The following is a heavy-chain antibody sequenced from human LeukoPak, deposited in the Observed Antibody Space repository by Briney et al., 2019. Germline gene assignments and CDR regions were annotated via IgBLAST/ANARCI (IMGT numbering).Heavy chain of an antibody. CDR2: IYNRGDT. Sequence: PSETLSLTCSVSRGAVNNPAVYWVWIRQPPGKGLECLGGIYNRGDTLSNPSLMSRVDFSIDTSKDQFSLSLMSVTAADTAIYYCARQGVLYGFDFWGQGIPVTVSS. J-gene: IGHJ4*02. CDR3: ARQGVLYGFDF. D-gene: IGHD3-16*01. CDR1: RGAVNNPAVY. V-gene: IGHV4-39*01.